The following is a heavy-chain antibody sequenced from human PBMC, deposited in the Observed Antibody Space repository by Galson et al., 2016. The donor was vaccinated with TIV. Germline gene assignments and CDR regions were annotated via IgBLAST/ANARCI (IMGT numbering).Heavy chain of an antibody. D-gene: IGHD2/OR15-2a*01. CDR2: ISHSGVA. CDR1: F. V-gene: IGHV4-38-2*02. CDR3: ARDHPLSTVFIAYPGKPYHGLDV. Sequence: FWGWIRQPPGKGLEWIGSISHSGVAHYRPSLMSRVTVSVDTSKNQFSLKLISVTAADTAVYYCARDHPLSTVFIAYPGKPYHGLDVWGQGTAVTVSS. J-gene: IGHJ6*02.